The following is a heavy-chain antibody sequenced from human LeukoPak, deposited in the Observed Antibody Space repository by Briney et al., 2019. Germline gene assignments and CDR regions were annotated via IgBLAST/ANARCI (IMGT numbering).Heavy chain of an antibody. D-gene: IGHD3-16*01. CDR3: ANGGVTSLDY. Sequence: PGGSLRLSCAASGFTFSSYSMNWVRQAPGKGLEWVSSISSSSGYIYYADSVKGRFTISRDNAKNSLYLQMNSLRAEDTAVYYCANGGVTSLDYWGQGTLVTVSS. CDR1: GFTFSSYS. J-gene: IGHJ4*02. CDR2: ISSSSGYI. V-gene: IGHV3-21*01.